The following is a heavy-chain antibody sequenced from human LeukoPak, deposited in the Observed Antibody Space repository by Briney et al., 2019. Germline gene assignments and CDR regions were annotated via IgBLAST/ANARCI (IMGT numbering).Heavy chain of an antibody. CDR3: ARSPFGEALGWFDP. CDR2: INPNSGGT. V-gene: IGHV1-2*04. J-gene: IGHJ5*02. CDR1: GYTFTGYY. Sequence: PGASVKVSCKASGYTFTGYYMLWVRQAPGQGLEWMGWINPNSGGTNYAQKFQGWVTMTRDTSISTAYMELSRLRSDDTAVYYSARSPFGEALGWFDPWGQGTLVTVSS. D-gene: IGHD3-10*01.